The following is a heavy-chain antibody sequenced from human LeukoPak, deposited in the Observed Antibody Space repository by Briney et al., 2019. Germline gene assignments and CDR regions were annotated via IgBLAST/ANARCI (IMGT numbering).Heavy chain of an antibody. V-gene: IGHV4-59*08. Sequence: SETLSLTCTVSGGSISSYYWSWIRQPPGKGLEWIGYIYYSGSTNYSPSLKSRVTMSVDTSKNHFSLNLSSVTAADTAVYYCARHSYDILTGYYLLFDYWGQGTLVTVSS. D-gene: IGHD3-9*01. J-gene: IGHJ4*02. CDR1: GGSISSYY. CDR3: ARHSYDILTGYYLLFDY. CDR2: IYYSGST.